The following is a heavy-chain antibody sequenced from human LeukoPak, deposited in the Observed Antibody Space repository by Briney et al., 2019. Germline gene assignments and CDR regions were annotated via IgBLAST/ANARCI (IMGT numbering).Heavy chain of an antibody. CDR2: IKQDGSEK. Sequence: GGSLRLSCAASGFTFSSYWMSWARQAPGKGLEWVANIKQDGSEKYYVDSVKGRFTISRGNAKNSLYLQMNSLRAEDTAVYYCATSVGDGYDSNWGQGTLVTVSS. V-gene: IGHV3-7*01. D-gene: IGHD5-12*01. CDR3: ATSVGDGYDSN. CDR1: GFTFSSYW. J-gene: IGHJ4*02.